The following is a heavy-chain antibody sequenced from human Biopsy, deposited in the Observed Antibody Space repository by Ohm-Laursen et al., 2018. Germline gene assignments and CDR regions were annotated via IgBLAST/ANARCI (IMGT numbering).Heavy chain of an antibody. CDR3: AKDKGTFNFYYYGMDV. CDR1: GFSFSNSG. V-gene: IGHV3-30*18. D-gene: IGHD2/OR15-2a*01. J-gene: IGHJ6*02. CDR2: ISYDGSKT. Sequence: SLRLSCAASGFSFSNSGMHWVRQAPGKGLAWVAAISYDGSKTDYGDSVKGRLNISRDNSKNTLDLQMSSLRVEDTAVYFCAKDKGTFNFYYYGMDVWGQGTTVTVSS.